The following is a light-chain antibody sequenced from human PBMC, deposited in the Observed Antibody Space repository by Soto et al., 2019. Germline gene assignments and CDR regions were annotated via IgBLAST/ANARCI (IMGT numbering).Light chain of an antibody. CDR1: QSISSY. V-gene: IGKV1-39*01. J-gene: IGKJ3*01. CDR3: QQSYSTLT. CDR2: AAS. Sequence: DIQMTQSPSSLSASVGDRVTITCRASQSISSYLNWYQQKPGKAPKLLIYAASSLQSGVPSRFSGSGSRTDFSLTIRSLQPEDFATYYCQQSYSTLTFGPGTKVDI.